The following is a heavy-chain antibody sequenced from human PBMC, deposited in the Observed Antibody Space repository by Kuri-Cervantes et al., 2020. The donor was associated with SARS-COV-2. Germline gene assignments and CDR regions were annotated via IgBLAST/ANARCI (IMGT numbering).Heavy chain of an antibody. CDR1: GFTFSSYA. Sequence: GESLKISCAASGFTFSSYAMHWVRQAPGKGLEWVSSISSSSSYIYYADSVKGRFTTSRDNAKNSLYLQMNSLRAEDTAVYYCARGRRYGGNLGRYYYYYYMDVWGKGTTVTVSS. CDR2: ISSSSSYI. V-gene: IGHV3-21*01. CDR3: ARGRRYGGNLGRYYYYYYMDV. D-gene: IGHD4-23*01. J-gene: IGHJ6*03.